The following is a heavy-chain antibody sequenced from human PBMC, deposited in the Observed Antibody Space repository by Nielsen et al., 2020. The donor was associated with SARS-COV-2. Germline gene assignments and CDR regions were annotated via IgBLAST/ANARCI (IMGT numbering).Heavy chain of an antibody. CDR3: AREDVDYGDYVPSV. D-gene: IGHD4-17*01. CDR1: GGSISSGGYY. J-gene: IGHJ6*04. Sequence: LRLSCTVSGGSISSGGYYWSWIRQHPGKGLEWIGYIYYSGSTYYNPSLKSRVTISVDTSKNQFSLKLSSVTAADTAVYYCAREDVDYGDYVPSVWGKGTTVTVSS. V-gene: IGHV4-31*03. CDR2: IYYSGST.